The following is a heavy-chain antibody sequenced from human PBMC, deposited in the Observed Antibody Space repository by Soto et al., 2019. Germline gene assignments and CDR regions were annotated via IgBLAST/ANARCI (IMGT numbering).Heavy chain of an antibody. J-gene: IGHJ6*02. CDR2: VDPEDGET. CDR3: AATPAAGPIGGRSPKIYYYYYYGMDV. D-gene: IGHD6-13*01. CDR1: GYTFTDYY. V-gene: IGHV1-69-2*01. Sequence: ASVKVSCKVSGYTFTDYYMHWVQQAPGKGLEWMGLVDPEDGETIYAEKFQGRVTITADTSTDTAYMELSSLRSEDTAVYYCAATPAAGPIGGRSPKIYYYYYYGMDVWGQGTTVTVSS.